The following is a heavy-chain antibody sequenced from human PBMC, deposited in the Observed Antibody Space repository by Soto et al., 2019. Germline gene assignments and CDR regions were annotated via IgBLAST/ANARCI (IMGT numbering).Heavy chain of an antibody. J-gene: IGHJ4*02. D-gene: IGHD3-22*01. CDR3: AKDQSYYDSSLDY. Sequence: PGGSLRLSCAASGFTFSSYGMHWVRQAPGKGLEWVAVISYDGSNKYYADSVKGRFTISRDNSKNTLYLQMNSLRAEDTAVYYCAKDQSYYDSSLDYWGQGTLVTVSS. CDR1: GFTFSSYG. CDR2: ISYDGSNK. V-gene: IGHV3-30*18.